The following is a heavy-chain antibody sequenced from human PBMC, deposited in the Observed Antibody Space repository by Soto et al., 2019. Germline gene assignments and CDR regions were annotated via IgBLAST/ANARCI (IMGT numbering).Heavy chain of an antibody. D-gene: IGHD3-9*01. CDR3: ARVPQDYDILTGYYYYYGMDV. V-gene: IGHV4-4*02. CDR2: IYHSGST. CDR1: GGSISSSNW. J-gene: IGHJ6*02. Sequence: SETLSLTCAVSGGSISSSNWWSWVRQPPGKGLEWIGEIYHSGSTNYNPSLKSRVTISVDKSKNQFSLKLSSVTAADTAVYYCARVPQDYDILTGYYYYYGMDVWGQGTTVTVSS.